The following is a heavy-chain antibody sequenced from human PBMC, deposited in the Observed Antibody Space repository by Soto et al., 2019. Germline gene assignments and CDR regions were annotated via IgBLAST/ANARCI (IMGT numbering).Heavy chain of an antibody. CDR1: GGSMISYY. CDR2: IYYSGST. D-gene: IGHD2-2*01. V-gene: IGHV4-59*08. Sequence: SETLSLTCTVSGGSMISYYWSWIRQPPGKGLEWIGYIYYSGSTYYNPSLKSRVTISVDTSKNQFSLKLSSVTAADTAVYYCARLVQLLQGRRFDPWGQGTPVPGSS. J-gene: IGHJ5*02. CDR3: ARLVQLLQGRRFDP.